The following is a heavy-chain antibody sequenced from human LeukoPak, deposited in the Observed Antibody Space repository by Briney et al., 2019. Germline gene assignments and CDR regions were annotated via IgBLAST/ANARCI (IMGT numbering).Heavy chain of an antibody. CDR2: ISWNSGSI. V-gene: IGHV3-9*01. J-gene: IGHJ4*02. D-gene: IGHD6-13*01. CDR3: AKDGNTGYSSSWYYFDY. CDR1: GFTFDDYA. Sequence: GGSLRLSCAASGFTFDDYAMHWVRQAPGKGLEWVSGISWNSGSIGYADSVKGRSTISRDNAKNSLYLQMNSLRAEDTALYYCAKDGNTGYSSSWYYFDYWGQGTLVTVSS.